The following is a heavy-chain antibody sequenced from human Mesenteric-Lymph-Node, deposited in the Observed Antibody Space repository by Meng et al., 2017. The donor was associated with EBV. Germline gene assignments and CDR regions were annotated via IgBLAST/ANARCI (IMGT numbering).Heavy chain of an antibody. CDR1: GGSFSGYY. CDR2: INHSGST. Sequence: QGQLQQWGAGLLKPSETLSLACAVYGGSFSGYYWSWIRQPPGKGLEWIGEINHSGSTNYNPSLKSRVSMSIDRSNNQFSLKLTSVTAADTAVYYCVGNYGGNLGWFDPWGQGTLVTVSS. V-gene: IGHV4-34*01. CDR3: VGNYGGNLGWFDP. D-gene: IGHD4/OR15-4a*01. J-gene: IGHJ5*02.